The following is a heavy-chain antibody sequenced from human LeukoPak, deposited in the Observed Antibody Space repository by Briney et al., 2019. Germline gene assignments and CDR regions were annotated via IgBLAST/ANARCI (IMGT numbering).Heavy chain of an antibody. CDR1: GYTFTGYY. CDR2: INPNSGGT. V-gene: IGHV1-2*06. CDR3: ARGRLLYCSGGSCYAGWFDP. Sequence: ASVKVSCKASGYTFTGYYMHWVRQAPGRGLEWMGRINPNSGGTNYAQKFQGRVTMTRDTSISTAYMELSRLRSDDTAVYYCARGRLLYCSGGSCYAGWFDPWGQGTLVTVSS. J-gene: IGHJ5*02. D-gene: IGHD2-15*01.